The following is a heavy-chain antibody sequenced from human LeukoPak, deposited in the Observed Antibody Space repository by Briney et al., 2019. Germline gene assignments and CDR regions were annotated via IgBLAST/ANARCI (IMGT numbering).Heavy chain of an antibody. Sequence: GGSLRLSCAASGFTFSSYAMSWVRQAPGKGLEWVSAISNGNTYYADSVRGRFTISRDDSKNMVYLQMNSLRVEDTARYYCVREAGYCASVCLKSNWFDPWGQGTLVTVSS. D-gene: IGHD2-21*02. CDR2: ISNGNT. CDR1: GFTFSSYA. V-gene: IGHV3-23*01. CDR3: VREAGYCASVCLKSNWFDP. J-gene: IGHJ5*02.